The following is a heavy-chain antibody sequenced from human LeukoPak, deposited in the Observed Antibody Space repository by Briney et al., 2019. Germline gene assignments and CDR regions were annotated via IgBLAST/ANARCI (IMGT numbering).Heavy chain of an antibody. D-gene: IGHD3/OR15-3a*01. J-gene: IGHJ4*02. V-gene: IGHV1-69*06. CDR1: GGTFGGIL. CDR3: ARSNTDWYFDY. Sequence: SVKVSCKASGGTFGGILFGWVERPLDQGLGWMGGIIPIFGTANYAQKFQGRVTITADKSTSTAYMELSSLRSEDTAVYYCARSNTDWYFDYWGQGTLVTVSS. CDR2: IIPIFGTA.